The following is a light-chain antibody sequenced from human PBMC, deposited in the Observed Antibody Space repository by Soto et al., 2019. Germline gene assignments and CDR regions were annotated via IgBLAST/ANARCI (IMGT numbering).Light chain of an antibody. CDR1: SSNIGAGYD. Sequence: QSVLTQPPSVSGAPGQRVTISCTGSSSNIGAGYDVHWYQQLPGTAPKLLIYGNSNRPSGVPDRFSGSKSGTSASLAITGLQAEDEADYYCQSYDSSLSCRVFGNGTKLTV. CDR3: QSYDSSLSCRV. J-gene: IGLJ1*01. CDR2: GNS. V-gene: IGLV1-40*01.